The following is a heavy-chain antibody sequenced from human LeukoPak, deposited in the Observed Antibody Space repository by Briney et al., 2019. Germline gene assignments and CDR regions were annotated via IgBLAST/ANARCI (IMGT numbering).Heavy chain of an antibody. J-gene: IGHJ6*02. D-gene: IGHD4-23*01. CDR3: ARDCTYGGYNYDYGLDV. CDR1: GFTFSPYV. Sequence: GGSLRLSCAASGFTFSPYVMNWVRQAPGKGLEWVSYISGSSSTTYYADSVKGRFTISGDNAKNSLYLQMNSLRDEDTAVYYCARDCTYGGYNYDYGLDVWGQGAPVTVSS. CDR2: ISGSSSTT. V-gene: IGHV3-48*02.